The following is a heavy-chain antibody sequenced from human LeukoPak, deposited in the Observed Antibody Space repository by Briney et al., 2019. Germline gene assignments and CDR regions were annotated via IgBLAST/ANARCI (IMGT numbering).Heavy chain of an antibody. CDR2: IYYSGST. CDR3: ARDGEVLSSSWFWFDP. CDR1: GGSISSYY. Sequence: SETLSLTCTVSGGSISSYYWSWIRQPPGKGLEWIGNIYYSGSTNYNPSLKSRVTISVDTSKNQFSLKLSSVTAADTAVYYCARDGEVLSSSWFWFDPWGQGTLVTVSS. D-gene: IGHD6-13*01. V-gene: IGHV4-59*12. J-gene: IGHJ5*02.